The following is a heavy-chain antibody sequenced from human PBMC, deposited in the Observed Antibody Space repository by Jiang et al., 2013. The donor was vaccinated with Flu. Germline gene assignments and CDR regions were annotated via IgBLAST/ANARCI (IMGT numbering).Heavy chain of an antibody. D-gene: IGHD2-21*01. Sequence: VQLLESGGGFLQPGESLRLSCVGSGFSFSSYAITWVRQAPGKGLEWVSAISDSGTDTYYADSVKGRSTISRDHSKNTVYLEMNTLRAEDTATYYCATSVFCGGGNCNWRWGFFDRWGQGTLVTVSS. CDR1: GFSFSSYA. CDR3: ATSVFCGGGNCNWRWGFFDR. V-gene: IGHV3-23*01. J-gene: IGHJ4*02. CDR2: ISDSGTDT.